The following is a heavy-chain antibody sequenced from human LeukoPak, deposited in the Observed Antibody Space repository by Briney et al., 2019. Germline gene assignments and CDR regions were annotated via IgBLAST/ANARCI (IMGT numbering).Heavy chain of an antibody. Sequence: SQTLSLTCAISGDSVTSNSVSWHWIRQSPSRGLEWLGRTYYRSKWCNDYAVSVKSRVNINPDTSKNQFSLQLNSVTPEDTAVYYCARGDRGSIDYWGQGTLVTVSS. CDR2: TYYRSKWCN. D-gene: IGHD3-10*01. CDR1: GDSVTSNSVS. CDR3: ARGDRGSIDY. J-gene: IGHJ4*02. V-gene: IGHV6-1*01.